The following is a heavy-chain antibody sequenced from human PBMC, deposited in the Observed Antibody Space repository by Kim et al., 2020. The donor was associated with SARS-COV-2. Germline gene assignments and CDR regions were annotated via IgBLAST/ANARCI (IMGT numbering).Heavy chain of an antibody. J-gene: IGHJ4*02. D-gene: IGHD6-13*01. V-gene: IGHV5-10-1*01. CDR3: ARRSRSGSILDY. Sequence: NYSPSFQGHVTIPADKSISTAYLQWSSLKASDTAMYYCARRSRSGSILDYWGQGTLVPVSS.